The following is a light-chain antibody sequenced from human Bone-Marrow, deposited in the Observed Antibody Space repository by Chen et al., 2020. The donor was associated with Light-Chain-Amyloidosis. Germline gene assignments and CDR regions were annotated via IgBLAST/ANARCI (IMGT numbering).Light chain of an antibody. CDR2: EVT. CDR1: SSDVGGANH. J-gene: IGLJ1*01. Sequence: QSALTQPASVSGSPGQSITISCPGTSSDVGGANHVSWYQQHPDKAPKLMIYEVTNRPSWVPDRFSGSKSDNTASLTISGLQTEDEADYFCSSYTITNTLVFGSGTRVTVL. CDR3: SSYTITNTLV. V-gene: IGLV2-14*01.